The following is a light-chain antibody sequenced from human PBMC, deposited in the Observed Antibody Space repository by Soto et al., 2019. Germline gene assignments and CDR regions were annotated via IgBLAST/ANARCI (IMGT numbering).Light chain of an antibody. CDR2: AAS. CDR3: QQPDSFPCT. J-gene: IGKJ2*02. V-gene: IGKV1-9*01. Sequence: DIQLTQSPSFLSASVGDRVTITCRASQGFSNSLAWYQQKPGKAPKLLIYAASTLQSGVPSRFSGSGSGTEFTLTISSLQPEDFATYFCQQPDSFPCTFGQGTKLEIK. CDR1: QGFSNS.